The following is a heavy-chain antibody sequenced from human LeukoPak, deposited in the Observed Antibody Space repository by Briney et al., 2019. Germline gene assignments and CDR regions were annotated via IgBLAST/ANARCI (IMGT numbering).Heavy chain of an antibody. Sequence: GGSLRLSCAASGFTFSSYEMNWVRQAPGKGLEWVSYISSSGSTIYYADSVKGRFTISRDNAKNSLYLQMNSLRAEDTAVYYCAREGDYYDSSGYGQGEYYYYYMDVWGKGTTVTVSS. D-gene: IGHD3-22*01. V-gene: IGHV3-48*03. CDR1: GFTFSSYE. J-gene: IGHJ6*03. CDR2: ISSSGSTI. CDR3: AREGDYYDSSGYGQGEYYYYYMDV.